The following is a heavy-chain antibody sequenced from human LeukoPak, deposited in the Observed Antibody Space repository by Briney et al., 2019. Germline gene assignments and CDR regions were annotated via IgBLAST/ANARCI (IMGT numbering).Heavy chain of an antibody. D-gene: IGHD6-6*01. V-gene: IGHV1-69*13. Sequence: GASVKVSCKASGGTFSSYAISWVRQAPGQGLEWMGGIIPIFGTANYAQKFQGRVTITADESTSTAYMELSSLRSEDTAVYYCARAGSSIAARPSYYYGRDVWGQGTTVTVSS. J-gene: IGHJ6*02. CDR1: GGTFSSYA. CDR2: IIPIFGTA. CDR3: ARAGSSIAARPSYYYGRDV.